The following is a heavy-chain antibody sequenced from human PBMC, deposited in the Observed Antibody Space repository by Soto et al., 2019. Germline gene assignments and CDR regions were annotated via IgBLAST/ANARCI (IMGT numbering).Heavy chain of an antibody. CDR3: ARHYYESSGYYQTFDY. Sequence: QVQLVESGGGVVQPGMSLRLSCAASGFTFSNYGIHWVRQPPGKGLEWVAVIWYDGSNKYYADSVKGRFTISRDNSKNXLYLQMNSLRGEDTAVYFCARHYYESSGYYQTFDYWGQGTLVTVSS. CDR1: GFTFSNYG. D-gene: IGHD3-22*01. CDR2: IWYDGSNK. V-gene: IGHV3-33*01. J-gene: IGHJ4*02.